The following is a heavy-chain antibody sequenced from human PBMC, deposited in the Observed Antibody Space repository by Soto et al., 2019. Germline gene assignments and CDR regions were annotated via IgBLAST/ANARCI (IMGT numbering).Heavy chain of an antibody. V-gene: IGHV4-59*01. CDR2: IYYSGST. D-gene: IGHD6-13*01. Sequence: SETLSLTCTVSCGSISSYYWSWIRQPPGKGLEWIGYIYYSGSTNYNPSLKSRVTISVDTSKNQFSLKLSSVTAADTAVYYCARGGGSWYGYYYYGMDVWGQGTTVTVSS. CDR1: CGSISSYY. CDR3: ARGGGSWYGYYYYGMDV. J-gene: IGHJ6*02.